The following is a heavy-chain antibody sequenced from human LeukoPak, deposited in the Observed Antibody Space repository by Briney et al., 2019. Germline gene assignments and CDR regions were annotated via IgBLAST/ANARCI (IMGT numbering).Heavy chain of an antibody. V-gene: IGHV4-34*01. CDR2: INHSGST. CDR1: GGSFSGYY. Sequence: SETLSLTCAVYGGSFSGYYWSWIRQPPGKGLEWIGEINHSGSTNYNPSLKSRVTISVDTSKNQFSLKLSSVTAADTAVYYCARAVAGTTFDYWGQGTLVTVSS. J-gene: IGHJ4*02. D-gene: IGHD6-19*01. CDR3: ARAVAGTTFDY.